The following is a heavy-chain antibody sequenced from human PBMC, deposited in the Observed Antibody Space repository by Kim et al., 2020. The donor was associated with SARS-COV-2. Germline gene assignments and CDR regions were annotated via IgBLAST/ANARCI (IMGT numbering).Heavy chain of an antibody. Sequence: SETLSLTCTVSGGSISSYYWSWIRQPPGKGLEWIGYIYYSGSTNYNPSLQSLVTILVDTSTNQSSLKLSSVTAADTAVYYCARDHRAWFQYTANWYFDL. CDR3: ARDHRAWFQYTANWYFDL. J-gene: IGHJ2*01. V-gene: IGHV4-59*01. D-gene: IGHD3-10*01. CDR2: IYYSGST. CDR1: GGSISSYY.